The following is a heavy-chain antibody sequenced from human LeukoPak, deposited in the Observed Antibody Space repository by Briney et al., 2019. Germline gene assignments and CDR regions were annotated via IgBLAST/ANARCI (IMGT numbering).Heavy chain of an antibody. D-gene: IGHD3-22*01. CDR1: GFPFSNYA. J-gene: IGHJ3*02. Sequence: GGSLRLSCAASGFPFSNYAMSWIRQAPGKGLEGVSYISSSGSIYYADSVKGRFTISRDNAKNSLYLQMNSLRAEDTAVYYCARDWRDSSGKFPNDAFDIWGQGTMVTVSS. CDR3: ARDWRDSSGKFPNDAFDI. CDR2: ISSSGSI. V-gene: IGHV3-11*04.